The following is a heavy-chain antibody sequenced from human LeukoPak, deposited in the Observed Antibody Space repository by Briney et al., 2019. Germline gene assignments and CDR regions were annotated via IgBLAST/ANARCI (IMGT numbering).Heavy chain of an antibody. CDR3: ARATDEMYYCDSSGYCDY. CDR1: GYTFTSYG. V-gene: IGHV1-18*01. D-gene: IGHD3-22*01. J-gene: IGHJ4*02. CDR2: ISAYNGNT. Sequence: ASVKVSCKASGYTFTSYGISWVRQAPGQGLEWMGWISAYNGNTNYAQKLQGRVTMTTDTSTSTAYMELRSLRSDDAAVYYCARATDEMYYCDSSGYCDYWGQGTLVTVSS.